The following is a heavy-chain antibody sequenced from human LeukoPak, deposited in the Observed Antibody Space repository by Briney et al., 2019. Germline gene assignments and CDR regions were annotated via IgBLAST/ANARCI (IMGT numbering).Heavy chain of an antibody. CDR2: ISAYNGNT. Sequence: WMGWISAYNGNTNYAQKLQGRVTMTTDTSTSTAYMELRSLRSDDAAVYYCARDRIAVADYWGQGTLVTVSS. CDR3: ARDRIAVADY. D-gene: IGHD6-19*01. J-gene: IGHJ4*02. V-gene: IGHV1-18*01.